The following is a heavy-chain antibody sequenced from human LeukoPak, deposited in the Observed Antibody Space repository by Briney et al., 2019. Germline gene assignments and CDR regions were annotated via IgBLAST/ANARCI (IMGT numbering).Heavy chain of an antibody. CDR3: ATKQWLAPPPDS. CDR1: GFTFSKYW. V-gene: IGHV3-74*01. CDR2: INTDGTVT. J-gene: IGHJ4*02. D-gene: IGHD6-19*01. Sequence: PGGSLRLSCAAFGFTFSKYWMLWVRQAPGKGLESVSRINTDGTVTTYADSVKGRFTVSRDNADNTMFLQMSSVRDEDTAVYYCATKQWLAPPPDSWGQGTPVTVSS.